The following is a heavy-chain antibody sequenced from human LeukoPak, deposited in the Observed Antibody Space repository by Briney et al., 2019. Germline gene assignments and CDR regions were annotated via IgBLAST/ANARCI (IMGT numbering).Heavy chain of an antibody. J-gene: IGHJ6*03. CDR3: AKAVTSDYHSLYYNYYMDI. Sequence: GRSLRLSCAASGFTFRSYAMHWVRQAPGKGLEWVAVISYDGSNKDLGDSVKGRFTISRDNSKNTLYLQMDSLRAEDTAIYYCAKAVTSDYHSLYYNYYMDIWGKGTTVTVSS. CDR2: ISYDGSNK. D-gene: IGHD3-10*01. V-gene: IGHV3-30*18. CDR1: GFTFRSYA.